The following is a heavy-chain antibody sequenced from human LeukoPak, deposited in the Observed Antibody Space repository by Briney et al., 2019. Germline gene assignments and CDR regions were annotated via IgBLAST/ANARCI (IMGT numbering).Heavy chain of an antibody. J-gene: IGHJ4*02. D-gene: IGHD4-17*01. V-gene: IGHV3-74*03. CDR2: VSGDGSST. Sequence: GGSLRLSCVASGFTFSTFWMHWVRQVPGKGLLWVSRVSGDGSSTKYADSLKGRFTISRGNAKNTLYLQMNSLRAEDTAVYFCARASTTVPNLLDNWGQGTLVTVSS. CDR3: ARASTTVPNLLDN. CDR1: GFTFSTFW.